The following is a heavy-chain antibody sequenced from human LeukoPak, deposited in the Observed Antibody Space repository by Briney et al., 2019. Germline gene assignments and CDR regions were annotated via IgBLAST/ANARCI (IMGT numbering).Heavy chain of an antibody. V-gene: IGHV4-39*07. CDR2: IYHSGTT. CDR3: ARALYYYETSGYTFDS. CDR1: GDSISTSSYY. J-gene: IGHJ4*02. Sequence: SETLSLTCTVSGDSISTSSYYWGWIRQPPGKGLEWIGSIYHSGTTHYYPSLKNRVSMSIDTSRNQFSLQLNSVTAADTAVYYCARALYYYETSGYTFDSWGQGTLVTVSS. D-gene: IGHD3-22*01.